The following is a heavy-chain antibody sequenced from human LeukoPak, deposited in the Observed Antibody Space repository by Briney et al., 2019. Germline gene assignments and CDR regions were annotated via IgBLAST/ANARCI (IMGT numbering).Heavy chain of an antibody. CDR2: IYTSGST. CDR3: ASRGSPGGAFDI. Sequence: SETLSLTCTVSGGSISSYYWSWIRQPAGKGLEWIGRIYTSGSTNYNPSLKSRVTMSVDTSKNQFSLKLSSVTAADTAVYYCASRGSPGGAFDIWGQGTMVTVSS. D-gene: IGHD3-10*01. V-gene: IGHV4-4*07. J-gene: IGHJ3*02. CDR1: GGSISSYY.